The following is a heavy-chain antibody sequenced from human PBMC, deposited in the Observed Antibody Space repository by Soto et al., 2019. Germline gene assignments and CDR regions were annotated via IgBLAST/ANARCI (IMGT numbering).Heavy chain of an antibody. J-gene: IGHJ5*02. CDR2: ITPSSGST. Sequence: QVQLVQSGAEVRKPGASVKVSCKASGYTFNNSFMHWVRQAPAQGLEWMGVITPSSGSTTYAQRLQGRLTMTRDTSTSTVYMELRGLRSEDTAVYFCARDLVPIWNYVGLAPGAQHWFDRWGQGTLVTVSS. CDR1: GYTFNNSF. V-gene: IGHV1-46*02. CDR3: ARDLVPIWNYVGLAPGAQHWFDR. D-gene: IGHD1-7*01.